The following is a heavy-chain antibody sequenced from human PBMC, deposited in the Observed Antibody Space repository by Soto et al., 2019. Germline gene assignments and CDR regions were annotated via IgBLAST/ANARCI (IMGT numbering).Heavy chain of an antibody. CDR3: ARPPPWFGEPNDRTIYYYYGMDV. D-gene: IGHD3-10*01. Sequence: GASVKVSCKASGGTFSSYAISWVRQAPGQGLEWMGGIVPIFGTANYAQKFQGRVTITADESTSKAYMELSSLRSEDTAVYYCARPPPWFGEPNDRTIYYYYGMDVWGQGTTVTVSS. CDR1: GGTFSSYA. V-gene: IGHV1-69*13. J-gene: IGHJ6*02. CDR2: IVPIFGTA.